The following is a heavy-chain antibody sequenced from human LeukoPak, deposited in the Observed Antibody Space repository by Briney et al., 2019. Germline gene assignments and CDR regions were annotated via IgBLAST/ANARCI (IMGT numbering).Heavy chain of an antibody. V-gene: IGHV5-51*01. CDR3: ARHLVYSYVDYYYYMDV. D-gene: IGHD5-18*01. CDR2: IYPGDSDA. Sequence: GESLKISFKGSGYSFTSYWIGWVRQMPGKGLEWMGIIYPGDSDARYSPSFQGQVTISADKSISTAYLQWSSLKASDTAMYYCARHLVYSYVDYYYYMDVWGKGTTVTVSS. J-gene: IGHJ6*03. CDR1: GYSFTSYW.